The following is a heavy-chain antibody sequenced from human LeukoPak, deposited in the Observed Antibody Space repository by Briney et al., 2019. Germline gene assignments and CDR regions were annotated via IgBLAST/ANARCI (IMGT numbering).Heavy chain of an antibody. CDR3: ARVSAAAAGAFDY. Sequence: GGSLRLSCSASGFTFSSYAMHWVRQAPGKGLEYVSAISSNGGSTYYADSVKGRFTISRDNSKNTLYLQMSSLRSEDTAVYYCARVSAAAAGAFDYWGQGTLVTVSS. CDR2: ISSNGGST. V-gene: IGHV3-64D*06. CDR1: GFTFSSYA. D-gene: IGHD6-13*01. J-gene: IGHJ4*02.